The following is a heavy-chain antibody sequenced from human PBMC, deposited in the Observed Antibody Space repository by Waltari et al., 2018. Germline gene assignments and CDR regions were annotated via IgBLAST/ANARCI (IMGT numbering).Heavy chain of an antibody. V-gene: IGHV3-23*01. CDR3: AKDERSSTSQAYSFDV. CDR2: ITGNGGNT. J-gene: IGHJ3*01. Sequence: EVQLLESGGDFAQPGGSLRLSCTASGFTFNNYAMSWVRQAPGKGLEWVSRITGNGGNTYYAESVDGRFTISRDNPKNTLYLEMTSLRTEDTADYFCAKDERSSTSQAYSFDVWGQGTMVTVSS. D-gene: IGHD5-18*01. CDR1: GFTFNNYA.